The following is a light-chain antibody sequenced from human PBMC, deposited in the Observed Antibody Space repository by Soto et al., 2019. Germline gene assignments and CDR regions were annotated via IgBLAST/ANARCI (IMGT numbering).Light chain of an antibody. CDR1: SSHIGDYNY. Sequence: QSALTQPASVSGSPGQSITISCTGTSSHIGDYNYVSWYQQHPGKAPKLMIYEVSNRPSGVSNRFSGSKSGNTASLTISGLQAQDEADYYCSSYTSSSTLWVFGGGTKLTVL. CDR3: SSYTSSSTLWV. V-gene: IGLV2-14*01. J-gene: IGLJ3*02. CDR2: EVS.